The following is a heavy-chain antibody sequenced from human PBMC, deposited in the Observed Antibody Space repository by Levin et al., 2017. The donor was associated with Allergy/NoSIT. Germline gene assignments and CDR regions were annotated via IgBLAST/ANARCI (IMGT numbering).Heavy chain of an antibody. Sequence: GESLKISCAASGFTFSSYAMHWVRQAPGKGLEWVAVISYDGSNKYYADSVKGRFTISRDNSKNTLYLQMNSLRAEDTAVYYCARVGTMVRGAVTGRDDYWGQGTLVTVSS. V-gene: IGHV3-30*04. CDR2: ISYDGSNK. CDR3: ARVGTMVRGAVTGRDDY. J-gene: IGHJ4*02. CDR1: GFTFSSYA. D-gene: IGHD3-10*01.